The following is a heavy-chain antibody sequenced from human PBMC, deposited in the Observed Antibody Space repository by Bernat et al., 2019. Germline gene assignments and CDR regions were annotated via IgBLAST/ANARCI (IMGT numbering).Heavy chain of an antibody. J-gene: IGHJ4*02. CDR1: GFTFSSNY. Sequence: EVQLVESGGGLVQPGGSLRLSCAASGFTFSSNYMSWVRQAPGKGLEWVSVIYSGGSKYYADSVKGRFTISRDNSKNTLYLQMNSLRAEDTAVYYCARGKNYYDSSGYYYWGQGTLVTVSS. V-gene: IGHV3-66*02. D-gene: IGHD3-22*01. CDR2: IYSGGSK. CDR3: ARGKNYYDSSGYYY.